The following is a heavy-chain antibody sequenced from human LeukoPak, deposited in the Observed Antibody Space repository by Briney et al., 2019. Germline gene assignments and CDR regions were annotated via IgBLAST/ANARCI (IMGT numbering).Heavy chain of an antibody. Sequence: PSDTLSLTCIVSGVSISSYYWSWIRQPPGKGLEWIGYIYYSGSTNYNPSLKSRVTTSVDTSKNQFSLKLTSVTAADTAMYYCARGTGTFDPWGQGTLVIVSS. D-gene: IGHD1/OR15-1a*01. CDR1: GVSISSYY. J-gene: IGHJ5*02. V-gene: IGHV4-59*01. CDR3: ARGTGTFDP. CDR2: IYYSGST.